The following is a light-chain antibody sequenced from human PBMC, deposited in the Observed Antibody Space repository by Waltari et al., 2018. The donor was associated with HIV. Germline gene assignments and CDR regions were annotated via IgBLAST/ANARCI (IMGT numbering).Light chain of an antibody. Sequence: QYALTQPASVSGSPGQSITISCTGTNSDIGGHNSVAWYQQHPGKAPKLIIYDVSNRPAGVSDRFSGSKSGNTASLTISGLQAEDEADYYCKSSTTRSTPCVFGSGTKVTVL. CDR1: NSDIGGHNS. CDR2: DVS. CDR3: KSSTTRSTPCV. J-gene: IGLJ1*01. V-gene: IGLV2-14*01.